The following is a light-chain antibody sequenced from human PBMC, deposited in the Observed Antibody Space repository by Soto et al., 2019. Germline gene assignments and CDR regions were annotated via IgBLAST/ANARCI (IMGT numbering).Light chain of an antibody. CDR2: STS. V-gene: IGKV1-39*01. CDR3: QQSYTTPRT. CDR1: QSISRY. Sequence: DLQMTQSPSSLYASVGDRVTITCRASQSISRYLNWYQQKPGTAPKFLIYSTSGLHSGVPSRFSGSGSGTDFTLTISGLQSEDFATYYCQQSYTTPRTFGQGTRLEIK. J-gene: IGKJ5*01.